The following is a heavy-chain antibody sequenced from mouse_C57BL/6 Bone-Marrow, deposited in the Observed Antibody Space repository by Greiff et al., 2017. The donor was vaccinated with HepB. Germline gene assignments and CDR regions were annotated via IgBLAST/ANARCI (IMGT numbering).Heavy chain of an antibody. CDR2: INPNNGGT. J-gene: IGHJ3*01. D-gene: IGHD1-1*01. V-gene: IGHV1-26*01. CDR3: ATSYYYGSSWFAY. Sequence: EVQVVESGPELVKPGASVKISCKASGYTFTDYYMNWVKQSHGKSLEWIGDINPNNGGTSYNQKFKGKATLTVDKSSSTAYMELRSLTSEDSAVYYCATSYYYGSSWFAYWGQGTLVTVSA. CDR1: GYTFTDYY.